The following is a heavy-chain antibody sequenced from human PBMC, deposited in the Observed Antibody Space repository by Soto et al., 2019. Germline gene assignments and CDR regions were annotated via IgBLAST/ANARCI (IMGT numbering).Heavy chain of an antibody. CDR1: GFTFSSYA. D-gene: IGHD2-15*01. CDR2: ISGSGGST. Sequence: GGSLRLSCAASGFTFSSYAMSWVRQAPGKGLEWVAAISGSGGSTYYADSVKGRFTISRDNSKNTLYLQMNSLRAEDTAVYYCARDGYCSGGSCAPEYYYGMDVWGQGTTVTVSS. J-gene: IGHJ6*02. V-gene: IGHV3-23*01. CDR3: ARDGYCSGGSCAPEYYYGMDV.